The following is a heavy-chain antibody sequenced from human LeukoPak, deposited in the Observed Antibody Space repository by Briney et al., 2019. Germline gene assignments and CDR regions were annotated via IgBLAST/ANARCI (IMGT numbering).Heavy chain of an antibody. Sequence: PSETLSLTCTVSGGSISSSSYYWGWIRQPPGKGLAWIGSIFYSGSTSYNPSLKSRVTVSVDTSKNQFSLKLTSVTAADTAVYYCARHGCSSTICHFDYWGQGTLVTVSS. CDR1: GGSISSSSYY. V-gene: IGHV4-39*01. CDR3: ARHGCSSTICHFDY. CDR2: IFYSGST. D-gene: IGHD2-2*01. J-gene: IGHJ4*02.